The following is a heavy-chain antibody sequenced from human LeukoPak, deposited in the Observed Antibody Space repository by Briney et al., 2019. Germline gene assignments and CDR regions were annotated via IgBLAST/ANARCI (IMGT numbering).Heavy chain of an antibody. D-gene: IGHD5-24*01. V-gene: IGHV3-23*01. CDR2: VSGSGGIT. CDR1: GFTFSSYG. Sequence: GGSLRLSCAASGFTFSSYGMSWVRQAPGKGLEWVSGVSGSGGITFYADSVKGRFTISRENSKNTLYLQMNSRRADDTAVYYCARGGGYTDYWGQGTLVTVSS. CDR3: ARGGGYTDY. J-gene: IGHJ4*02.